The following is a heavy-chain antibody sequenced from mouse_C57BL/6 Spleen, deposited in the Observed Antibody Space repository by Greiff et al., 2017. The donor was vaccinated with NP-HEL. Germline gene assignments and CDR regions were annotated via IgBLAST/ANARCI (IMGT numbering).Heavy chain of an antibody. Sequence: VQLQQPGAELVKPGASVKLSCKASGYTFTSYWMQWVKQRPGQGLEWIGEIDPSDSYTNYNQKFKGTATLTVDTSSSTAYMQLSSLTAEDSAVYYCARVDYYGSSYGYFDVWGTGTTVTVSS. V-gene: IGHV1-50*01. CDR1: GYTFTSYW. CDR2: IDPSDSYT. D-gene: IGHD1-1*01. J-gene: IGHJ1*03. CDR3: ARVDYYGSSYGYFDV.